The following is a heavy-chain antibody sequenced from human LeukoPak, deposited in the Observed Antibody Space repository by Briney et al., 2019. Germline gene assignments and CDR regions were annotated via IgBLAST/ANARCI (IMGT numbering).Heavy chain of an antibody. CDR1: GFTFSSYA. V-gene: IGHV3-23*01. Sequence: PGGSLRLSCAASGFTFSSYAMSWVRQAPGKGLEWVSAISGSGGSTYYADSVKGRFTISRDNSKDTLYLQMNSLRAEDTAVYYCAKDSVDYYDSSGYQPFDYWGQGTLVTVSS. CDR3: AKDSVDYYDSSGYQPFDY. D-gene: IGHD3-22*01. CDR2: ISGSGGST. J-gene: IGHJ4*02.